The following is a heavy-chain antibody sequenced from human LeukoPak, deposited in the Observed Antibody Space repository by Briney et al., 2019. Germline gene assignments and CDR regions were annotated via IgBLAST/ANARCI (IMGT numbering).Heavy chain of an antibody. CDR1: GYTFSTYY. CDR3: TREGTGYSGYDYSY. V-gene: IGHV1-46*03. Sequence: ASVKVSCKASGYTFSTYYLHWVRQAPGQGLEWMGIINPSGGSTTYEQKFQGRVTMTRDTSMTTVYMELSSLRSDDTAVYYCTREGTGYSGYDYSYWGQGTLVTVSS. D-gene: IGHD5-12*01. CDR2: INPSGGST. J-gene: IGHJ4*02.